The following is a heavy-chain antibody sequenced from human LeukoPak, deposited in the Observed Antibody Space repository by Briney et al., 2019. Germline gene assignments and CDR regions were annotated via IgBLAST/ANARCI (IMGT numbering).Heavy chain of an antibody. CDR2: INHSGST. Sequence: SETLSLTCAVYGGSFSGYYWSWIRQPPGKGLEWIGEINHSGSTNYNPSLKSRVTISVDTSKNQFSLKLSSVTAADTAVYYCARDHPGGAAASRGWFDPWGQGTLVTVSS. CDR3: ARDHPGGAAASRGWFDP. J-gene: IGHJ5*02. V-gene: IGHV4-34*01. CDR1: GGSFSGYY. D-gene: IGHD6-13*01.